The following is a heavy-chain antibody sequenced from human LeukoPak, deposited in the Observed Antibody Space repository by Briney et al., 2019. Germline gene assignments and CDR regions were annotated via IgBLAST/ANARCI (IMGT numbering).Heavy chain of an antibody. Sequence: SGGSLRLSCAASGFTFSSYAMSWVRQAPGKGLGWVSAISGSGGSTYYADSVKGRFTISRDNSKNTLYLQMNSLRAEDTAVYYCAKDLVEGLNYDFWSGYYTYFDYWGQGTLVTVSS. V-gene: IGHV3-23*01. J-gene: IGHJ4*02. CDR2: ISGSGGST. D-gene: IGHD3-3*01. CDR3: AKDLVEGLNYDFWSGYYTYFDY. CDR1: GFTFSSYA.